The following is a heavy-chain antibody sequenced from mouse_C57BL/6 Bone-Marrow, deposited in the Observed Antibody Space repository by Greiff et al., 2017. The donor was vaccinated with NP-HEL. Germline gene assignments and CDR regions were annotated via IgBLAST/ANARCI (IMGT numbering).Heavy chain of an antibody. J-gene: IGHJ3*01. Sequence: EVKLMESGPGLVKPSQSLSLTCSVTGYSITSGYYWNWIRQFPGNKLEWMGYISYDGSNNYNPSLKNRISITRDTSKNQFFLKLNSVTTEDTATYYCARSIYYGYDGDWFAYWGQGTLVTVSA. V-gene: IGHV3-6*01. CDR1: GYSITSGYY. D-gene: IGHD2-2*01. CDR2: ISYDGSN. CDR3: ARSIYYGYDGDWFAY.